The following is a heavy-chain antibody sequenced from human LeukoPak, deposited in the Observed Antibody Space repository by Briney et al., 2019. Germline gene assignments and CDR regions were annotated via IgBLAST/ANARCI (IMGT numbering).Heavy chain of an antibody. CDR1: GYSISSGYY. CDR3: VDFDFDY. J-gene: IGHJ4*02. CDR2: IYPTGST. V-gene: IGHV4-38-2*02. Sequence: PSETLSLTCTVSGYSISSGYYWGWIRQPPGKGLEWIGNIYPTGSTYYNPSLKSRVTMSVDTSKNQFSLKLSSVTAADTAVYYCVDFDFDYWGQGTLVTVSS.